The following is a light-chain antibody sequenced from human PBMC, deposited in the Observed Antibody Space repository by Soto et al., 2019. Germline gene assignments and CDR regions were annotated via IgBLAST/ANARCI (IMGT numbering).Light chain of an antibody. CDR3: QQYNSYPWT. Sequence: DIQMTQSPSSLSASVGERGTITCRASQSISSWLAWYQQKPGKAPKLLIYKASSLESGVPSRFSGSGSGTEFTLTISNLQPDDFATYYCQQYNSYPWTFGQGTKVEIK. CDR1: QSISSW. CDR2: KAS. J-gene: IGKJ1*01. V-gene: IGKV1-5*03.